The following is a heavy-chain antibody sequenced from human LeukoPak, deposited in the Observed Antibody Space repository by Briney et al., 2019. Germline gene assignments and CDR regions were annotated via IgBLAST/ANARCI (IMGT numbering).Heavy chain of an antibody. Sequence: ASVKVSCKASGYTFTSYYIHWVRQAPGEGLEWMGIINPSGGSTSYAQKFQGRVTMTRDMSTSTVYMELSSLRSEDTAAYYCARTRIVGATWFDYWGQGTLVTVSS. J-gene: IGHJ4*02. CDR2: INPSGGST. D-gene: IGHD1-26*01. CDR3: ARTRIVGATWFDY. CDR1: GYTFTSYY. V-gene: IGHV1-46*01.